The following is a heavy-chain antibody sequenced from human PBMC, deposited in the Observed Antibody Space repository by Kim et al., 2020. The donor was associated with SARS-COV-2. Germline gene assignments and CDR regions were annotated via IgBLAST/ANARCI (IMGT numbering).Heavy chain of an antibody. CDR3: ARGFHYYGSGSYPRGYYYYGMDV. Sequence: SETLSLTCAVYGGSFSGYYWSWIRQPPGKGLEWIGEINHSGSTNYNPSLKSRVTISVDTSKNQFSLKLSSVTAADTAVYYCARGFHYYGSGSYPRGYYYYGMDVWGQGTTVTVSS. V-gene: IGHV4-34*01. J-gene: IGHJ6*02. CDR2: INHSGST. D-gene: IGHD3-10*01. CDR1: GGSFSGYY.